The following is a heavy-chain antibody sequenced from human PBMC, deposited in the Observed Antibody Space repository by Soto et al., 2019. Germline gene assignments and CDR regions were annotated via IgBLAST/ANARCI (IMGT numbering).Heavy chain of an antibody. CDR3: AKRARTIVVVPAAIGTFDY. V-gene: IGHV3-23*01. CDR1: GFTFSSYA. J-gene: IGHJ4*02. Sequence: HPGGSLRLSCAASGFTFSSYAMSWVRQAPGKGLEWVSAISGSGGSTYYADSVKGRFTISRDNSKNTLYLQMNSLRAEDTAVYYCAKRARTIVVVPAAIGTFDYWGKGTLVTVSS. CDR2: ISGSGGST. D-gene: IGHD2-2*02.